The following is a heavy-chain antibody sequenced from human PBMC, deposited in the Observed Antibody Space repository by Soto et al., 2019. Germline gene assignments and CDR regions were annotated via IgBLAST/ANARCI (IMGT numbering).Heavy chain of an antibody. D-gene: IGHD6-19*01. CDR3: ARARGIPVAGPYFDY. CDR2: MYYSGST. V-gene: IGHV4-59*01. Sequence: SETLSLTCTVSGGSISSYYWSWIRQPPGKGLEWIGHMYYSGSTNYNPSLKSRVTTSIDTSKNQFSLKLSSVTAADTAVYYCARARGIPVAGPYFDYWGRGTLVTVS. J-gene: IGHJ4*02. CDR1: GGSISSYY.